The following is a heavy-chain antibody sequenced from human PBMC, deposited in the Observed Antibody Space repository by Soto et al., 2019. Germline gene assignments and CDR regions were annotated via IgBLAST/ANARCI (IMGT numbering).Heavy chain of an antibody. CDR1: GFTFSSYS. V-gene: IGHV3-7*03. CDR2: IKQDGSDK. D-gene: IGHD6-19*01. Sequence: EVQLVESGGGLVQPGGSLRLSCAASGFTFSSYSMTWVRQAPGKGLEWVANIKQDGSDKYYVDSVKGRFTISRDNTKKSLYLQMNSLGTQDTAVYYCARGSGWVDSWGQGTLVTVSS. J-gene: IGHJ4*02. CDR3: ARGSGWVDS.